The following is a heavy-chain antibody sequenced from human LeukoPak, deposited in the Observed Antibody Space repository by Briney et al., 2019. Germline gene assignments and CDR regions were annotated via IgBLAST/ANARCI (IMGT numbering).Heavy chain of an antibody. CDR3: ATREVATAYNWFDP. Sequence: ASVKVSCKASGYTFTSYDINWVRQATGQGLEWMGWMNPNSGNTGYAQKFQGRVTMTEDTPTDTAYMELSSLRSEDTAVYYCATREVATAYNWFDPWGQGTLVTVSS. D-gene: IGHD5-12*01. V-gene: IGHV1-8*01. CDR2: MNPNSGNT. J-gene: IGHJ5*02. CDR1: GYTFTSYD.